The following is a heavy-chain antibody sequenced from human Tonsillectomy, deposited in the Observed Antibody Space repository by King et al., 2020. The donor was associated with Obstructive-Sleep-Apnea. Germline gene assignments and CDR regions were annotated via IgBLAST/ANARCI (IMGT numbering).Heavy chain of an antibody. V-gene: IGHV5-51*01. CDR1: GYSFTSYW. Sequence: QLVQSGAEVKKPGESLKISCKGSGYSFTSYWIGWGRHMSGKSLEWMGIIYPGDSVTRYSPSFQGQGTISADKSISTAYLQWSSLKASDTAMYYCARLRNPRVYWYFDLWGRGTLVTVSS. CDR3: ARLRNPRVYWYFDL. J-gene: IGHJ2*01. CDR2: IYPGDSVT. D-gene: IGHD1-14*01.